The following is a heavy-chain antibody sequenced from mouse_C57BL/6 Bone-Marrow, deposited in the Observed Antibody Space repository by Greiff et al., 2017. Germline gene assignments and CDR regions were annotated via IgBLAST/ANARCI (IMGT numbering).Heavy chain of an antibody. CDR3: ARPDYYGYFDY. CDR1: GYTFTDYY. Sequence: QVQLQQSGAELVRPGASVKLSCKASGYTFTDYYINWVKQRPGQGLEWIARIYPGSGNTYYNEKFKGKATLTAEKSSSTAYMQLSSLTSEDAAVYFCARPDYYGYFDYWGQGTTLTGSS. V-gene: IGHV1-76*01. CDR2: IYPGSGNT. J-gene: IGHJ2*01. D-gene: IGHD1-1*01.